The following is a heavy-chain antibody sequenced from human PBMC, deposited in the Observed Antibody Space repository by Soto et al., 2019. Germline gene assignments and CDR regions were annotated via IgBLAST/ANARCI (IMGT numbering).Heavy chain of an antibody. CDR2: ISYTGRT. CDR3: AREWGLLPYYVMNV. D-gene: IGHD7-27*01. J-gene: IGHJ6*02. CDR1: GDSVTSGSYY. Sequence: SETLSLTCIVSGDSVTSGSYYWTWLRQPPGKGLEWIGYISYTGRTKYNPSLQSRVTISVDTSKNDFSLNLSSVTAADTAVYFCAREWGLLPYYVMNVWGHGPAVT. V-gene: IGHV4-61*03.